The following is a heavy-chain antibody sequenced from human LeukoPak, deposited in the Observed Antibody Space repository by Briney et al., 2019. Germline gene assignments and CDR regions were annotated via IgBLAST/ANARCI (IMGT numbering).Heavy chain of an antibody. CDR3: ARAAGYYDSSGYYFDY. D-gene: IGHD3-22*01. J-gene: IGHJ4*02. V-gene: IGHV4-61*08. Sequence: PSETLSLTCTVSGGSISSGGYYWSWIRQHPGKGLEWIGYIYYSGSTNYNPSLKSRVTISVDTSKNQFSLKLSSVTAADTAVYYCARAAGYYDSSGYYFDYWGQGTLVTVSS. CDR1: GGSISSGGYY. CDR2: IYYSGST.